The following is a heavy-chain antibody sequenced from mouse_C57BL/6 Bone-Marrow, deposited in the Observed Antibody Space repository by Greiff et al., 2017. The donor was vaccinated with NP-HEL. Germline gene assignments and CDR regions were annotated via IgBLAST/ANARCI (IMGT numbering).Heavy chain of an antibody. Sequence: VQLQQSGAELVRPGASVKLSCTASGFNIKDDYMHWVKQRPEQGLEWIGWIYPENGDTEYASKFQGKATITADTSSNTAYLQLSSLTSEDTAVYYCTTIRFDYWGQGTTLTVSS. CDR1: GFNIKDDY. V-gene: IGHV14-4*01. J-gene: IGHJ2*01. CDR3: TTIRFDY. CDR2: IYPENGDT.